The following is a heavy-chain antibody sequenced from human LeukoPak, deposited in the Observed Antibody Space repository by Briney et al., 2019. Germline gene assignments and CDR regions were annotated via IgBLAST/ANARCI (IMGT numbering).Heavy chain of an antibody. Sequence: VGSLRLSCAAPRFTFSRYAMSSVCQAPGEGLEWDSAISGSGSSTYYAASVKGRFTISSDNSKNTLCLQMNSLRAEDTAVYYCAKVPDSSGYYVDYWGQGTLVTVSS. CDR2: ISGSGSST. CDR3: AKVPDSSGYYVDY. V-gene: IGHV3-23*01. J-gene: IGHJ4*02. D-gene: IGHD3-22*01. CDR1: RFTFSRYA.